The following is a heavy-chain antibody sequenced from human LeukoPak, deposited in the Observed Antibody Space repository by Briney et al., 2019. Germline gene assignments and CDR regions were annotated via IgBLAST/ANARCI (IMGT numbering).Heavy chain of an antibody. Sequence: GGSLRLSCAASGFTVSSNYMSWVRQAPGKGLEWVSVTYSGGSTYYADSVKGRFTISRDNSKNTLYLQMNSLRAKDTAVYYCARAGPETTVTTLYFDYWGQGTLVTVSS. CDR2: TYSGGST. CDR3: ARAGPETTVTTLYFDY. CDR1: GFTVSSNY. D-gene: IGHD4-17*01. J-gene: IGHJ4*02. V-gene: IGHV3-53*01.